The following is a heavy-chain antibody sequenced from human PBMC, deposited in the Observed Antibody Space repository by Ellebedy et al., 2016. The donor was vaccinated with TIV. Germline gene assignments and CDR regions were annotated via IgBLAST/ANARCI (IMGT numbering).Heavy chain of an antibody. CDR3: VRDVWVSAEGGRFDP. CDR1: GFTFTDYW. Sequence: GESLKISCAASGFTFTDYWIHWVRQPPGKGLVWVARITGDGSDAVYADSVEGRFTLSRDNAKKMVYLQMNSLKADDAAMYFCVRDVWVSAEGGRFDPWGQGTLVTVSS. D-gene: IGHD1-26*01. V-gene: IGHV3-74*01. CDR2: ITGDGSDA. J-gene: IGHJ5*02.